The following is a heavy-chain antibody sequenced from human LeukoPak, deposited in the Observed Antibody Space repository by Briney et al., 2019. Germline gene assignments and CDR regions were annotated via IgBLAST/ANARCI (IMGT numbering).Heavy chain of an antibody. D-gene: IGHD6-19*01. CDR3: LTGIAVAGTDY. Sequence: GGSLRLSCAASGFTVSSNYMSWVRQAPGKGLEWVGRIRSKANSYATAYAASVKGRFTISRDDSKNTAYLQMNSLKTEDTAVYYCLTGIAVAGTDYWGQGTLVTVSS. J-gene: IGHJ4*02. CDR1: GFTVSSNY. CDR2: IRSKANSYAT. V-gene: IGHV3-73*01.